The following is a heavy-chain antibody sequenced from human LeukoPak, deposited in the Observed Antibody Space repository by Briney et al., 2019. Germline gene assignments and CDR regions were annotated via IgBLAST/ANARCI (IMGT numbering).Heavy chain of an antibody. CDR2: IIPIFGTA. Sequence: PAASVKVSCKASGGTFSSYAISWVRQAHGQGLEWMGGIIPIFGTANYAQKFQGRVTITADKSTSTAYMELSSLRSEDTAVYYCARARNPYYDILTGYRPYNWFDPWGQGTLVTVSS. CDR1: GGTFSSYA. V-gene: IGHV1-69*06. J-gene: IGHJ5*02. CDR3: ARARNPYYDILTGYRPYNWFDP. D-gene: IGHD3-9*01.